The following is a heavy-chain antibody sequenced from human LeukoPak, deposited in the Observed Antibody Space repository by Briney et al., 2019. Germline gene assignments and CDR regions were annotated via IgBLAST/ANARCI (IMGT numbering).Heavy chain of an antibody. CDR2: ISYDGSNK. CDR3: ARPRASGSYYAASAFDI. CDR1: GFTFSSYA. J-gene: IGHJ3*02. V-gene: IGHV3-30*04. D-gene: IGHD1-26*01. Sequence: PGGSLRLSCAASGFTFSSYAMHWVRQAPGKGLEWVAVISYDGSNKYYADSVKGRFTISRDNSKNTLYLQMNSLRAEDTAVYYCARPRASGSYYAASAFDIWGQGTMVTVSS.